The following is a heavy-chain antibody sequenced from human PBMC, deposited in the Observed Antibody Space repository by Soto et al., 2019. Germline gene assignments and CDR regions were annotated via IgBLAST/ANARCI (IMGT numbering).Heavy chain of an antibody. CDR1: GFTFSSYA. Sequence: GGSLRLSCAASGFTFSSYAMHWVRQAPGKGLEWVAVISYDGSNKYYADSVKGRFTISRDNSKNTLYLQMNSLRAEDTAVYYCARDTSTYYYDSSGYSSALFYYGMDVWGQGTTVTVSS. CDR2: ISYDGSNK. V-gene: IGHV3-30-3*01. CDR3: ARDTSTYYYDSSGYSSALFYYGMDV. J-gene: IGHJ6*02. D-gene: IGHD3-22*01.